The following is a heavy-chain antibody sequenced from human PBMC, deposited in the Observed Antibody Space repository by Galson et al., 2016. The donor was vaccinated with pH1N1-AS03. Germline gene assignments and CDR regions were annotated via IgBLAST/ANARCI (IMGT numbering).Heavy chain of an antibody. Sequence: SLRLSCAASGFTFSSYGMHWVRQAPGKGLEWVAVISYDGSNKYYADSVKGRFTISRDNSKNTLYLQMNSLRAADTAVYYCAKDPASGEVWDILGALNWFDPWGQGTLVTVSS. V-gene: IGHV3-30*18. CDR2: ISYDGSNK. CDR1: GFTFSSYG. D-gene: IGHD1-26*01. CDR3: AKDPASGEVWDILGALNWFDP. J-gene: IGHJ5*02.